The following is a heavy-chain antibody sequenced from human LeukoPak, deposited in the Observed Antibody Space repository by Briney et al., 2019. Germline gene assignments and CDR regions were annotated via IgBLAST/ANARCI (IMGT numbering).Heavy chain of an antibody. CDR3: ARGDCSGGSCYPGYFDY. Sequence: GGSLRLSCAASGFTFSSYSMNWVRQAPGKGLEWVSSISSSSSYIYYADSVKGRFTISRDNAKNSLYLQMNSLRAEDTAVYYCARGDCSGGSCYPGYFDYWGQGTLVTVSS. CDR2: ISSSSSYI. J-gene: IGHJ4*02. V-gene: IGHV3-21*01. CDR1: GFTFSSYS. D-gene: IGHD2-15*01.